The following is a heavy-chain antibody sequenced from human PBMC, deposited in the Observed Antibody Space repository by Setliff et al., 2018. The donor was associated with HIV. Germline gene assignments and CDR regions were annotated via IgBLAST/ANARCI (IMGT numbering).Heavy chain of an antibody. Sequence: GGSLRLSCAASGFTFSSYAMHWVRQAPGKGLEWVAVISYDGSNKYYADSVKGRFTISRDNSKNTLYLQMNSLRAEDTAVYYCARDLGPYAFDIWGQGTMVTVSS. CDR3: ARDLGPYAFDI. V-gene: IGHV3-30-3*01. J-gene: IGHJ3*02. CDR1: GFTFSSYA. D-gene: IGHD3-16*01. CDR2: ISYDGSNK.